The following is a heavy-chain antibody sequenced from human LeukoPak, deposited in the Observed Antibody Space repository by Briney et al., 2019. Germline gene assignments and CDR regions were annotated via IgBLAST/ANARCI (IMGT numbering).Heavy chain of an antibody. CDR1: GLTFSTSG. D-gene: IGHD1-14*01. J-gene: IGHJ4*02. CDR3: ATETNGRHYDY. Sequence: GGSLRLSCTASGLTFSTSGFNLVRQAPGKGLEWVASIGPTGSDRYHADSIKGRFTISRDNANNFLYLQMNSLRAEDTAVYYCATETNGRHYDYWGQGTLLTVSS. V-gene: IGHV3-21*06. CDR2: IGPTGSDR.